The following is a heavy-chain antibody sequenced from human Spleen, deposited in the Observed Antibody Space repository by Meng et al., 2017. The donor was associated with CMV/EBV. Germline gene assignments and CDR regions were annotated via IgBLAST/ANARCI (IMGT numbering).Heavy chain of an antibody. CDR2: ISGSSGYI. CDR3: ARDIAPGGGAPTGTDWFDP. V-gene: IGHV3-21*01. J-gene: IGHJ5*02. Sequence: GESLKISCVASGFSLSTYRMNWVRQAPGKGLEWVSSISGSSGYIYYTDSVKGRFTISRDNAKNSLYLQMNSLRAEDTAVYYCARDIAPGGGAPTGTDWFDPWGQGTLVTVSS. D-gene: IGHD3-9*01. CDR1: GFSLSTYR.